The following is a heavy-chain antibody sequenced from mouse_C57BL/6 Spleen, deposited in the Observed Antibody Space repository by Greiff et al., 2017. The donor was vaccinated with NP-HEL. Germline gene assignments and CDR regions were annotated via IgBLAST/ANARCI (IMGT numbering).Heavy chain of an antibody. CDR3: ARWEYYEYYFDY. J-gene: IGHJ2*01. V-gene: IGHV1-4*01. CDR1: GYTFTSYT. Sequence: QVQLQQSGAELARPGASVKMSCKASGYTFTSYTMHWVKQRPGQGLEWIGYINTSSGYTKYNQKFKDKATLTADKSDRTAYMQLSRLTSEDSAVYYCARWEYYEYYFDYRGQGTTLTVSS. CDR2: INTSSGYT. D-gene: IGHD1-1*01.